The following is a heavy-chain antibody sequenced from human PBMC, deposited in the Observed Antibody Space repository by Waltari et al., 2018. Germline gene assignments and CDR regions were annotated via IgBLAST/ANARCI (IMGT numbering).Heavy chain of an antibody. D-gene: IGHD6-19*01. Sequence: EVQLVESGGGVVRPGGSLRLSCAASGFTFDDYGMSWVRQAPGKGLEWVSGINWNGGSTGYADSVKGRFTISRDNAKNALYLQMNSLRAEDTALYYCARSSYYIAVAGSSLFDYWGQGTLVTVSS. CDR1: GFTFDDYG. V-gene: IGHV3-20*04. CDR3: ARSSYYIAVAGSSLFDY. CDR2: INWNGGST. J-gene: IGHJ4*02.